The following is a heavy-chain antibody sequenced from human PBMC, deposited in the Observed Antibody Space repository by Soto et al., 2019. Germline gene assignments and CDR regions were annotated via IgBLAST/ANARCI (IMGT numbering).Heavy chain of an antibody. CDR3: ARTYDGSGPNSGGYAFDI. CDR1: GGTISSYY. D-gene: IGHD3-22*01. V-gene: IGHV4-59*01. Sequence: SETLSLTCTVSGGTISSYYWSWIRQPPGKGLEWIGYIYYSGSTNYNPSLKSRVTISVDTSKNQFSLKLSSVTAADTAVYYCARTYDGSGPNSGGYAFDIWGQGTMVTVSS. J-gene: IGHJ3*02. CDR2: IYYSGST.